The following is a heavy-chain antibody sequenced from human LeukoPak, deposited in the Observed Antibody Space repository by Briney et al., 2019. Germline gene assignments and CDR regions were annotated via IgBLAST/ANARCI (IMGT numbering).Heavy chain of an antibody. CDR1: GYTFTGYY. CDR2: INPNSGGT. J-gene: IGHJ3*01. CDR3: ARVIDGYNDAYGV. D-gene: IGHD5-24*01. Sequence: GASVKVSCKASGYTFTGYYMHWVRQAPGPGLEWMGWINPNSGGTNYAQKFQGRVTMTRDTSLSTAYMELSRLRSDDTAVYYCARVIDGYNDAYGVGGRGTMVTVPS. V-gene: IGHV1-2*02.